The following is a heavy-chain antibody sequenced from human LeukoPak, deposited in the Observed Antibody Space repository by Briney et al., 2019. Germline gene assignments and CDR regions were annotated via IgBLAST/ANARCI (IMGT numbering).Heavy chain of an antibody. CDR1: GYTFTSYG. V-gene: IGHV1-18*01. J-gene: IGHJ4*02. CDR2: ISAYNGNT. CDR3: ARASGRTYYYDSSGYYPDY. D-gene: IGHD3-22*01. Sequence: GESLKVSCKASGYTFTSYGISWVRQAPGQGLEWMGWISAYNGNTNYAQKLQGRVTMTTDTSTSTAYMELRSLRSDDTAVYYCARASGRTYYYDSSGYYPDYWGQGTLVTVSS.